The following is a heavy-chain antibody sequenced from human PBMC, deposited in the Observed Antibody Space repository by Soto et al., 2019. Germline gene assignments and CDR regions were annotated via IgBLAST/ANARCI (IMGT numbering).Heavy chain of an antibody. J-gene: IGHJ6*02. Sequence: ASVKVSCKASGYTFTGYYMHWVRQAPGQGLEWMGWINPNSGGTNYAQKFQGWVTMTRDTSISTAYMELSRLRSDDTAVYYCARDPIYGSGSYYSYYYYGMVVWCQATTVTVSS. CDR1: GYTFTGYY. D-gene: IGHD3-10*01. CDR2: INPNSGGT. V-gene: IGHV1-2*04. CDR3: ARDPIYGSGSYYSYYYYGMVV.